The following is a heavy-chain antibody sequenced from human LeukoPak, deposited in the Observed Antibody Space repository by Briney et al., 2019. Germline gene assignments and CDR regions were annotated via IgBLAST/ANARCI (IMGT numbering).Heavy chain of an antibody. J-gene: IGHJ4*02. D-gene: IGHD2-21*02. Sequence: PSETLSLTCAVSDYSISSAYYWGWIRQPPGKGLEWIGSIYHSGSTDYNPSLKSRVTISVDTSKNQFSLKLRSVTAADTAVYYCAGDQAYCGGDCYFDFWGQGTLVTVSS. V-gene: IGHV4-38-2*02. CDR1: DYSISSAYY. CDR2: IYHSGST. CDR3: AGDQAYCGGDCYFDF.